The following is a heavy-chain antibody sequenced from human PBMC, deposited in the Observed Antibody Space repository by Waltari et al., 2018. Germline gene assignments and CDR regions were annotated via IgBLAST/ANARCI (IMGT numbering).Heavy chain of an antibody. V-gene: IGHV4-38-2*01. D-gene: IGHD3-10*01. J-gene: IGHJ4*02. CDR3: ATLPNYGSGTYAGY. CDR1: GYSISNLHY. CDR2: IYYTGST. Sequence: QAQLQESGPGLVKPSETLSLTCAVSGYSISNLHYWGWIRQPPGKGLEWIGSIYYTGSTFDNPSLKSRLSISVDTSNIQFSLHLSSLTAADTAVYYCATLPNYGSGTYAGYWGQGILVTVSS.